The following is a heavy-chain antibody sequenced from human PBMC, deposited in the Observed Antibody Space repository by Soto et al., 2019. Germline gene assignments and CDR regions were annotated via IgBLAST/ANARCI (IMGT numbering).Heavy chain of an antibody. CDR2: IYYSRSS. Sequence: QVQLQESGPGLVKPSETLSLTCTVSGGSISSDYWSLIRQPPGKCMEWSGYIYYSRSSNNNPSLKSRVTIPVDTSKIRFSLKLSSVTAADTAVYYCAREGDYGSYYYYMDVWGKGTTVTVSS. V-gene: IGHV4-59*12. CDR1: GGSISSDY. D-gene: IGHD4-17*01. J-gene: IGHJ6*03. CDR3: AREGDYGSYYYYMDV.